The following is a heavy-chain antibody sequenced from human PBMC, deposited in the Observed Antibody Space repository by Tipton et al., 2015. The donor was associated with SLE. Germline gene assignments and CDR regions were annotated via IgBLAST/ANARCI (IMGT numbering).Heavy chain of an antibody. CDR3: ARGRGGEFLDY. CDR1: GFNFRSYG. Sequence: SLRLSCGASGFNFRSYGMHWVRQAPGKGLEWVAVIWYDGSNKFYADSVKGRFTISRDNSKNTVSLQMNSLRVEDTAVYFCARGRGGEFLDYWGQGTLVTVSS. D-gene: IGHD3-16*01. CDR2: IWYDGSNK. V-gene: IGHV3-33*01. J-gene: IGHJ4*02.